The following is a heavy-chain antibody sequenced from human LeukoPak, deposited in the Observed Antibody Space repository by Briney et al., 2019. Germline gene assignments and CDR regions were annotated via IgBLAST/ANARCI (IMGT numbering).Heavy chain of an antibody. V-gene: IGHV3-48*01. CDR2: ISSGSGTI. D-gene: IGHD2-2*01. CDR1: GFTFNTYA. Sequence: QPGGSLRLSCAASGFTFNTYAMNWVRQAPGKGLEWISYISSGSGTIYYADSVKGRFTISKDTAKNSLSLQMNSLRAEDTAVYYCATGPNTSPFDYWGQGTLVTVSS. CDR3: ATGPNTSPFDY. J-gene: IGHJ4*02.